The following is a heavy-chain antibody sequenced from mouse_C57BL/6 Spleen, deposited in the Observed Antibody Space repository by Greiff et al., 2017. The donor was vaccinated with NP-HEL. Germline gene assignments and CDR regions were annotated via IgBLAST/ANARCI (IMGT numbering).Heavy chain of an antibody. V-gene: IGHV1-53*01. D-gene: IGHD3-2*02. J-gene: IGHJ2*01. CDR2: INPSNGGT. Sequence: VQLQQSGTELVKPGASVKLSCKASGYTFTSYWMHWVKQRPGQGLEWIGNINPSNGGTNYNEKFKSKATLTVDKSSSTAYMQLSSLTSEDSAVYYCARSLQLRPFFDYWGQGTTLTVSS. CDR1: GYTFTSYW. CDR3: ARSLQLRPFFDY.